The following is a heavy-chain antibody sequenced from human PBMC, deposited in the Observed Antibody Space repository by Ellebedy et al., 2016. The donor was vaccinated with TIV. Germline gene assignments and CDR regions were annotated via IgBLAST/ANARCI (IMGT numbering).Heavy chain of an antibody. V-gene: IGHV5-10-1*01. CDR1: GYSFTSYW. Sequence: GGSLRLSXQGSGYSFTSYWISWVRQMPGKGLEWMGRIDPSDSDTNYSPSFQGHVTISADKSISTAYLRWNSLKASDTAMYYCARQGGLRGEDNWGQGTLVTVSS. D-gene: IGHD5-12*01. J-gene: IGHJ4*02. CDR3: ARQGGLRGEDN. CDR2: IDPSDSDT.